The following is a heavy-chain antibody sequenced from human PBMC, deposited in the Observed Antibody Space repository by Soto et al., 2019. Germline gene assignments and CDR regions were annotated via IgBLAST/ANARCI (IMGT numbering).Heavy chain of an antibody. V-gene: IGHV4-39*01. CDR3: SRHLVSGNISKGNWFDP. J-gene: IGHJ5*02. CDR2: VDHGGHS. Sequence: PXETLSLTCSVCGGSISSSNDYGGWIRQSPGKGLEWIASVDHGGHSYYNPSLRSRVTVSVDTSKNQFSLKVTSVTAADTAIYYCSRHLVSGNISKGNWFDPWGQGTLVTVSS. D-gene: IGHD3-9*01. CDR1: GGSISSSNDY.